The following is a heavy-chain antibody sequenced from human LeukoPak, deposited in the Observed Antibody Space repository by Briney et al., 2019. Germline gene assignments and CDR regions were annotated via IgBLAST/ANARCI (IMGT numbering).Heavy chain of an antibody. Sequence: SETLSLTCTVSGGSISSGSYYWSWIRQPAGKGLEWIGRIYTSGSTNYNPSLKSRVIISVDTSKNQFSLKLSSVTAADTAVYYCARDRISGIAARPRSGWFDPWGQGTLVTVSS. CDR3: ARDRISGIAARPRSGWFDP. J-gene: IGHJ5*02. CDR2: IYTSGST. V-gene: IGHV4-61*02. D-gene: IGHD6-6*01. CDR1: GGSISSGSYY.